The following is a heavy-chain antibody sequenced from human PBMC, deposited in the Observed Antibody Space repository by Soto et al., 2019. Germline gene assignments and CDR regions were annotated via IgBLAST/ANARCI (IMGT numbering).Heavy chain of an antibody. D-gene: IGHD1-26*01. Sequence: QGQLQESGPGLVKPSETLSLSCTVYGGSISSYYWSWIRQPPGKGMEWIGYVHHSWGSTYNPSLQSIVAISLGTSKSQFSLKLTSVTATDMAVYYCVRQGVGALHGLVDVWGQGTTVTVSS. CDR2: VHHSWGS. CDR1: GGSISSYY. V-gene: IGHV4-59*08. CDR3: VRQGVGALHGLVDV. J-gene: IGHJ6*02.